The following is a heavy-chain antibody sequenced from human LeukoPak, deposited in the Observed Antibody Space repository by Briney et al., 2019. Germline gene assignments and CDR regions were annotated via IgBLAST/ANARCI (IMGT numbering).Heavy chain of an antibody. D-gene: IGHD1-14*01. CDR1: GFTSSSYG. Sequence: PGGSLRLSCAASGFTSSSYGMHWVRQAPGKGLEWVAVIWYDGSNKYYADSVKGRFTISRDNSKNTLYLQMNSLRAEDTAVYYCATPEGAFDIWGQGTMVTVSS. CDR3: ATPEGAFDI. V-gene: IGHV3-33*01. J-gene: IGHJ3*02. CDR2: IWYDGSNK.